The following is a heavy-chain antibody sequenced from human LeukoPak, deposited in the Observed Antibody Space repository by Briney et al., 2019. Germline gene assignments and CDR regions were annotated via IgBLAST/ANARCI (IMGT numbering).Heavy chain of an antibody. V-gene: IGHV3-23*01. CDR2: ISGSGGST. CDR3: AKDGEYCSGGSCYSTFDY. J-gene: IGHJ4*02. D-gene: IGHD2-15*01. Sequence: GGSLRLSCAASGFTFSSYAMSWVRQAPGKGLEWVSAISGSGGSTYYADSVKGRFTISGDNSKNTLYLQMNSLRAEDTAVYYCAKDGEYCSGGSCYSTFDYWGQGTLVTVSS. CDR1: GFTFSSYA.